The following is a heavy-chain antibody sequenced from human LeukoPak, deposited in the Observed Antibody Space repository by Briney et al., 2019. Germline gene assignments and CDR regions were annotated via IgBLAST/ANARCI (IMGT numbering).Heavy chain of an antibody. CDR2: IRSRDGTV. Sequence: GGSLRLSCVASGFTFNYYSMNWARQAPGKGLEWISYIRSRDGTVSYADSVEGRFTISTDTAKTSLFLQMNGLSADDTAVYYCVRDQAYAFDIWGQGTMVTVSS. CDR1: GFTFNYYS. V-gene: IGHV3-48*01. J-gene: IGHJ3*02. CDR3: VRDQAYAFDI.